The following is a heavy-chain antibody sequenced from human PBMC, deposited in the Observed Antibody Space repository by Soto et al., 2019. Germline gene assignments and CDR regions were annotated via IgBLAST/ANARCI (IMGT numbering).Heavy chain of an antibody. Sequence: GGSLRLSCAASGFICSSYDMSWVRQAPGKGLEWVSTILVDGRTFYVDSVKGRFTISRDSSQNTVFLQMNSLTAGDTALYYCAKATATGGGAFDICGQGTMVTVSS. D-gene: IGHD2-8*02. CDR2: ILVDGRT. J-gene: IGHJ3*02. V-gene: IGHV3-23*01. CDR1: GFICSSYD. CDR3: AKATATGGGAFDI.